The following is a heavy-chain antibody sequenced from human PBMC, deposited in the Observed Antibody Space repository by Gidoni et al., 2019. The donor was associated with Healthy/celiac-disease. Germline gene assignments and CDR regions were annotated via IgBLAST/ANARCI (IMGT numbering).Heavy chain of an antibody. CDR3: DSEMVYANRSGYHGEGYFDY. Sequence: QLQLQESGSGLVKPSQTLSLTCAVSGGSISSGGYSWSWIRQPPGKGLEWIGYIYHSGSTYYNPSLKSRVTISVDRSKNQFSLKLSSVTAADTAVYYCDSEMVYANRSGYHGEGYFDYWGQGTLVTVSS. V-gene: IGHV4-30-2*01. CDR1: GGSISSGGYS. J-gene: IGHJ4*02. CDR2: IYHSGST. D-gene: IGHD2-8*01.